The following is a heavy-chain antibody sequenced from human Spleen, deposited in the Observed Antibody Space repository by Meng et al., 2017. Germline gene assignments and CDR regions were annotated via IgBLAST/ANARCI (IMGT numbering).Heavy chain of an antibody. Sequence: QVQLQESCPGLVKPSETLSLTCTVSGGSISSYFWSWIRHHPGKGLECIVSVYYNGNTYSNPALKSRVTSSVDTSKNQFSLRLTSVTAADTAMYYCARDRLRQLDSWGQGTLVTVSS. J-gene: IGHJ4*02. D-gene: IGHD5-12*01. V-gene: IGHV4-59*06. CDR1: GGSISSYF. CDR2: VYYNGNT. CDR3: ARDRLRQLDS.